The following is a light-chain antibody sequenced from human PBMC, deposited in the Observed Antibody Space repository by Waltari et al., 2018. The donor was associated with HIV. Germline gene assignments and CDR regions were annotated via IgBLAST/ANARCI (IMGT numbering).Light chain of an antibody. CDR2: DTR. V-gene: IGLV7-46*01. J-gene: IGLJ3*02. CDR1: TGAVTSGHS. Sequence: QAVVTQGPSLTVSPGGKVTLTCVSSTGAVTSGHSPYWFQQKPGQAPRTLIYDTRKKHSWTPARFSGSLLGDKAALTLSGAQPEDEAEYSCLLSYSGGRRVFGGGTKLTVL. CDR3: LLSYSGGRRV.